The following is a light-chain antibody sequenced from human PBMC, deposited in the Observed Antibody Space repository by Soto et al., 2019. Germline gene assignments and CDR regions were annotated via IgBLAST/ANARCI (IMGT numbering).Light chain of an antibody. CDR2: EVN. J-gene: IGLJ2*01. CDR3: SSYAGSNNLV. V-gene: IGLV2-8*01. CDR1: SSDLGGYNY. Sequence: QSALTQPPSASGSPGQSVTISCTGTSSDLGGYNYVSWYQQHPGKAPKLMIFEVNKRPSGVPDRFSGSKSGNTASLTVSGLQAEDDADYYCSSYAGSNNLVVGGGTKLTGL.